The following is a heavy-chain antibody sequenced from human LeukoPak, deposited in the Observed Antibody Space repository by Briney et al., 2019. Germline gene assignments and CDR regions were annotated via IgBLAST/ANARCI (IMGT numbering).Heavy chain of an antibody. CDR2: INYDGTTT. V-gene: IGHV3-74*03. Sequence: GGSLRLSCAASGFTFSSYWKHWVRHAPGKGLVWISRINYDGTTTTYADSVQVRFTISRANATKTLYLQMISFMTAAPAACYSGRGRPRGYSGYVIDYWGQGTPITVSS. J-gene: IGHJ4*02. D-gene: IGHD5-12*01. CDR1: GFTFSSYW. CDR3: GRGRPRGYSGYVIDY.